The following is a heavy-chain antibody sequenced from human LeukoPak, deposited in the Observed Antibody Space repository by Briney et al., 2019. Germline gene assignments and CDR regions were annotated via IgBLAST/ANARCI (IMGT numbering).Heavy chain of an antibody. J-gene: IGHJ3*02. CDR1: GFTVSSNY. D-gene: IGHD3-22*01. V-gene: IGHV3-53*01. CDR3: ASLYYDSSGYYYEDAFDI. CDR2: IYSGGST. Sequence: GGSLRLSCAASGFTVSSNYMSWVRQAPGKGLEWVSVIYSGGSTYYADSVKGRFTISRDNSKNTLYLQMNSLRAEDTAVYYCASLYYDSSGYYYEDAFDIWGQGTMVTVSS.